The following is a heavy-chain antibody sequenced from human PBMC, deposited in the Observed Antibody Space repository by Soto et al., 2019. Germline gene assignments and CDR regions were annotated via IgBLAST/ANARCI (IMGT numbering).Heavy chain of an antibody. D-gene: IGHD3-10*01. CDR2: ISTSSSTI. CDR1: GFTFSSYS. V-gene: IGHV3-48*01. Sequence: PGGSLRLSCAASGFTFSSYSMNWVRQAPGKGLEWVSYISTSSSTIYYADSVKGRFTISRDNAKNSLYLQMNSLRAEDTAVYYCARDSFTMVRGVLDYWGQGTLITVSS. J-gene: IGHJ4*02. CDR3: ARDSFTMVRGVLDY.